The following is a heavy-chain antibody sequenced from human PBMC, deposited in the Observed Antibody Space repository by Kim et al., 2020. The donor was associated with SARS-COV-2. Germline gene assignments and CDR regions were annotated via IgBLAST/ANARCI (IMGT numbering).Heavy chain of an antibody. D-gene: IGHD3-9*01. CDR2: INPSGGNT. CDR3: ARSRGHYDILTGYYSVSNDAFDI. CDR1: GYTFTSYY. V-gene: IGHV1-46*01. J-gene: IGHJ3*02. Sequence: ASVKVSCKASGYTFTSYYMHWVRQAPGQGLEWMGIINPSGGNTRYAQKFQGRVTMTRDTSTSTVYMEWSSLRSEDTAVYYCARSRGHYDILTGYYSVSNDAFDIWGQGTMVTVSS.